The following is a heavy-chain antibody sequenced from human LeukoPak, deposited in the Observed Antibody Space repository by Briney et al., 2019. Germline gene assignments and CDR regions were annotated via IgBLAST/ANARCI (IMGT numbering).Heavy chain of an antibody. V-gene: IGHV3-48*03. Sequence: PGGSLRLSCAASGFTFSSYEMNWVRQAPGKGLEWVSYISSSGSTIYYADSVKGRFTISRDNAKNSLYLQMNSLKAEDTALYYCARERIGDDAFDIWGQGTMVTVSS. CDR1: GFTFSSYE. J-gene: IGHJ3*02. CDR2: ISSSGSTI. CDR3: ARERIGDDAFDI. D-gene: IGHD2-15*01.